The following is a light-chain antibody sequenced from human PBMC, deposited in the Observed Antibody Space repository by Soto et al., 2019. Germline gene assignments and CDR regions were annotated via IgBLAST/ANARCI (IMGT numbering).Light chain of an antibody. CDR3: QQRSNGPAFT. Sequence: EIVLTQSPATLSLSPGERATLSCRASQSISSYLAWYQQKPGQAPRLLIYDSYNRATGIPARFSGSGSGTDFTLTISSLEPEDFAVYYCQQRSNGPAFTFGQGTKLEIQ. CDR2: DSY. CDR1: QSISSY. V-gene: IGKV3-11*01. J-gene: IGKJ2*01.